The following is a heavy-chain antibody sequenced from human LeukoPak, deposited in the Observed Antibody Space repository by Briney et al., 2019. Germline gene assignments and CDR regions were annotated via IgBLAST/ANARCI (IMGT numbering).Heavy chain of an antibody. D-gene: IGHD3-16*01. CDR3: ARYVRARTYYYGMDV. J-gene: IGHJ6*04. CDR1: GYTFTSYG. Sequence: GASVKVSCKASGYTFTSYGISWVRQAPGQGLEWMGWISAYNGNTNYAQKLQGRVTMTTETSTSTAYMELRSLRSDDTAVYYCARYVRARTYYYGMDVWGKGTTVTVSS. V-gene: IGHV1-18*04. CDR2: ISAYNGNT.